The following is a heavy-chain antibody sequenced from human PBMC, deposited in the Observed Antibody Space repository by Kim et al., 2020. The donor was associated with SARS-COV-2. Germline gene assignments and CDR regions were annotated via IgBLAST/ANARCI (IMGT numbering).Heavy chain of an antibody. CDR2: IRGDGGDT. CDR3: VRELDGFDI. D-gene: IGHD1-26*01. CDR1: GFTFSSYW. V-gene: IGHV3-74*03. J-gene: IGHJ3*02. Sequence: GGSLRLSCAASGFTFSSYWMHWVRQAPGKGLVWVSSIRGDGGDTAYGDSVKGRFTISRDNAKNTLYVQMNSLRAEDTAVYYCVRELDGFDIWGQGTVVT.